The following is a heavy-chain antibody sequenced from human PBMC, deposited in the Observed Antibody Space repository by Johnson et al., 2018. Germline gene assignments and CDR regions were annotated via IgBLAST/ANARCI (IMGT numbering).Heavy chain of an antibody. J-gene: IGHJ4*02. Sequence: VQLVESGAEVKKPGQSLKISCKASGYRFTFHWIGWVRQMPGKGLEWMAFTYPDDSDTRYSPSFQGRVTVSADKSTNTACLQLTSLRASDAAMYYCASVCRYSTGWGPVDSGGQGTLVTVSS. CDR2: TYPDDSDT. V-gene: IGHV5-51*03. CDR1: GYRFTFHW. D-gene: IGHD6-19*01. CDR3: ASVCRYSTGWGPVDS.